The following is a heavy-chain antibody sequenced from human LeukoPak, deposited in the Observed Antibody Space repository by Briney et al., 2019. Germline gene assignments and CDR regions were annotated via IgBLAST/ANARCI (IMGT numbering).Heavy chain of an antibody. J-gene: IGHJ4*02. CDR1: GFTFSSYG. CDR3: AKDFVGAIDY. D-gene: IGHD1-26*01. V-gene: IGHV3-30*18. Sequence: PGGSLRLSCAASGFTFSSYGMHWVRQAPGKGLEWVAVISYDGSNKYYADSVKGRFTISRDNSKNTLYLQMNSLRAEDTAVYYCAKDFVGAIDYWGQGTLVTVSS. CDR2: ISYDGSNK.